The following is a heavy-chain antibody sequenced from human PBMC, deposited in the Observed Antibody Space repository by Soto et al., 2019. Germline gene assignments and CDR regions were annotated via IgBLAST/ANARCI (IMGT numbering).Heavy chain of an antibody. V-gene: IGHV3-48*03. CDR3: ARETTDYYDSSGYPAFDI. D-gene: IGHD3-22*01. Sequence: LRLSCAASGFTFSSYEMNWVRQAPGKGLEWVSYISSSGSTIYYADSVKGRFTISRDNAKNSLYLQMNSLRAEDTAVYYCARETTDYYDSSGYPAFDIWGQGTMVTVSS. CDR2: ISSSGSTI. CDR1: GFTFSSYE. J-gene: IGHJ3*02.